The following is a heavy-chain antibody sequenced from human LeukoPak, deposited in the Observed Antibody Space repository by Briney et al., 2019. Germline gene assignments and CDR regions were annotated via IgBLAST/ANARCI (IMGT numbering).Heavy chain of an antibody. CDR1: GYTFGNSW. D-gene: IGHD1-14*01. Sequence: GGSLRLSCAASGYTFGNSWVHWVRQAPGKGLVWVSLINADGSTATYADSVKGRFTISRDNARNTLSLQMNSLTIEDTAVYYCVVVVEPPDSDGFDVWGQGTMITVSS. J-gene: IGHJ3*01. V-gene: IGHV3-74*01. CDR3: VVVVEPPDSDGFDV. CDR2: INADGSTA.